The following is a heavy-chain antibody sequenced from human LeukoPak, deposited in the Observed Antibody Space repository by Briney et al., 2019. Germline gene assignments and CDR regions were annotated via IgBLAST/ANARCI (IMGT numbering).Heavy chain of an antibody. CDR1: GDSIGNSNYY. CDR3: ARRGITYSSSFFAY. D-gene: IGHD6-13*01. CDR2: IFYSGST. J-gene: IGHJ4*02. Sequence: SETLSLTCTVSGDSIGNSNYYWAWVRQPPGKGLEWLGSIFYSGSTYYNPSLKSRVIISVDTSKNQFSLSLHSVTAADTATYYCARRGITYSSSFFAYWGQGTLVTVSS. V-gene: IGHV4-39*01.